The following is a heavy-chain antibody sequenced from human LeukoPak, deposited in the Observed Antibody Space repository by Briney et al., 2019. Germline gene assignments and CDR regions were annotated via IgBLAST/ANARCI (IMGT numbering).Heavy chain of an antibody. CDR3: ARDLYGGSFDY. Sequence: VSVNVSCKASGYTFTDYYMYWVRQAPGQGLEWMGWINPNSGGTNYAQKFQGRVTMTRDTSISTAYMELSRLRSDDTAMYYCARDLYGGSFDYWGQGTLVTVSS. V-gene: IGHV1-2*02. J-gene: IGHJ4*02. D-gene: IGHD5-12*01. CDR2: INPNSGGT. CDR1: GYTFTDYY.